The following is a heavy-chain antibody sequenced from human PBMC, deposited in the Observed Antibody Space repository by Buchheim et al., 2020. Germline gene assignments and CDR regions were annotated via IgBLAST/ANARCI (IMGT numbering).Heavy chain of an antibody. J-gene: IGHJ4*02. CDR2: INHSGST. Sequence: QVQLQQWGAGLLKPSETLSLTCAVYGGSFSGYYWSWIRQPPGKGLEWSREINHSGSTNYNPSLKSRVTISVDTSKNQLCLKLSSVTAADTAVYYCASGFGSVGYCSSTSCYIPNPVFDYWGQGTL. CDR3: ASGFGSVGYCSSTSCYIPNPVFDY. D-gene: IGHD2-2*02. V-gene: IGHV4-34*01. CDR1: GGSFSGYY.